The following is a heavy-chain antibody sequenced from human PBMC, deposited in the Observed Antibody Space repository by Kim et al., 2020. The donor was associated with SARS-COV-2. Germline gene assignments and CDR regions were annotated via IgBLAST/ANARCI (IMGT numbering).Heavy chain of an antibody. CDR3: ARGALGYQLLPEYFQH. V-gene: IGHV3-48*03. J-gene: IGHJ1*01. CDR2: ISSSGSTI. D-gene: IGHD2-2*01. Sequence: GGSLRLSCAASGFTFSSYEMNWVRQAPGKGLEWVSYISSSGSTIYYADSVKGRFTISRDNAKNSLYLQMNSLRAEDTAVYYCARGALGYQLLPEYFQHWGQGTLVTVSS. CDR1: GFTFSSYE.